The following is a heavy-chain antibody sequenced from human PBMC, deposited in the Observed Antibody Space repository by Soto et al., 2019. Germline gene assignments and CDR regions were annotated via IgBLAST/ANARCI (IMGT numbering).Heavy chain of an antibody. Sequence: GGSLRLSCAASGFTFSSYGMHWVRQAPGKGLEWVAVISYDGSNKYYADSVKGRFTISRDNSKNTLYLQMNSLRAEDTAVYYCAKEVGWLVGGEIDYWGQGTLVTVSS. D-gene: IGHD6-19*01. CDR2: ISYDGSNK. CDR3: AKEVGWLVGGEIDY. J-gene: IGHJ4*02. V-gene: IGHV3-30*18. CDR1: GFTFSSYG.